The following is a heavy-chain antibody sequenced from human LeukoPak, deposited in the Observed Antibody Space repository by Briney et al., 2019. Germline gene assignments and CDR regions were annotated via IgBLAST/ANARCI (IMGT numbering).Heavy chain of an antibody. V-gene: IGHV4-61*05. Sequence: SETLSLTCTVSGGSISRSRDYWGWIRQPPGKGLEWIGYIYYSGSTNYNPSLKSRVTISVDTSKNQFSLKLSSVTAADTAVYYCARNGYYDTSPVGYWGQGTLVTVSS. CDR2: IYYSGST. CDR3: ARNGYYDTSPVGY. D-gene: IGHD3-22*01. CDR1: GGSISRSRDY. J-gene: IGHJ4*02.